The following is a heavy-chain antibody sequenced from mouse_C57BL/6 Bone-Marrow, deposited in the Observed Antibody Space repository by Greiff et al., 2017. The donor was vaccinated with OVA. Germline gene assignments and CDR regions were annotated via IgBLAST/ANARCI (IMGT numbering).Heavy chain of an antibody. V-gene: IGHV1-9*01. J-gene: IGHJ3*01. D-gene: IGHD2-3*01. CDR1: W. CDR3: AREDGSPFAY. CDR2: TLPGRGSI. Sequence: VQRVESGAELMKPGASVKLSYWTAWVTLRHGYGLELIGETLPGRGSINYNEKFNGKATFTADTSSNTAYMQLSSMTAEDSAIYYCAREDGSPFAYWGQGTLVTVSA.